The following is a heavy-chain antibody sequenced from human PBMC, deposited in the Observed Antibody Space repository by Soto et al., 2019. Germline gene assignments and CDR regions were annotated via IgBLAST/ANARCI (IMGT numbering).Heavy chain of an antibody. Sequence: QVQLMESGGGVVQPGRSLRLSCAASGFTFSSYGMHWVRQAPGKGLEWVAVISYDGSNKYYADSVKGRFSISRDNSKNTLYLQINSLRAEDTAVYYCAKTLASSITMIVVEAFDIWGQGTMVTVSS. D-gene: IGHD3-22*01. J-gene: IGHJ3*02. CDR3: AKTLASSITMIVVEAFDI. CDR1: GFTFSSYG. CDR2: ISYDGSNK. V-gene: IGHV3-30*18.